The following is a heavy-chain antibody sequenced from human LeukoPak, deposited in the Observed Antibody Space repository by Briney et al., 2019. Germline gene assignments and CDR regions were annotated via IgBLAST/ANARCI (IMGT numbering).Heavy chain of an antibody. CDR2: ISYSGSTT. V-gene: IGHV3-48*03. CDR3: ARAGPPAFDP. CDR1: GFTFTNLE. Sequence: GGSLRLSCAASGFTFTNLEMNWVRQAPGKGLEWVSYISYSGSTTSYADSVKGRFTISRDNAKNSLYLQMNSLRAEDTAVYYCARAGPPAFDPWGQGTLVTVSS. J-gene: IGHJ5*02.